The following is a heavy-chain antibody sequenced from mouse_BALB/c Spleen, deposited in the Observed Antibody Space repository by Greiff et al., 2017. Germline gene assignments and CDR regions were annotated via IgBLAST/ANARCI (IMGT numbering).Heavy chain of an antibody. CDR3: ARGGAIFYFDY. V-gene: IGHV5-6-5*01. CDR2: ISSGGST. Sequence: EVQGVESGGGLVKPGGSLKLSCAASGFTFSSYAMSWVRQTPEKRLEWVASISSGGSTYYPDSVKGRFTISRDNARNILYLQMSSLRSEDTAMYYCARGGAIFYFDYWGQGTTLTVSS. CDR1: GFTFSSYA. J-gene: IGHJ2*01.